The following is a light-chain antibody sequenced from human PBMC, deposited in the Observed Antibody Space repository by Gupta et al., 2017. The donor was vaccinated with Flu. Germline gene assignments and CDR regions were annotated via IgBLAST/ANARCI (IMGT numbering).Light chain of an antibody. J-gene: IGKJ4*01. CDR3: QQRGTWPPLT. CDR1: QSIGSY. V-gene: IGKV3-11*01. CDR2: DAS. Sequence: EIVLTQSPATLSLSPGERATLSCRASQSIGSYLAWYQQKPGQTPRLLIYDASTRATGIPARFSGSGSGTDFTLTISSLETEDSAIYYCQQRGTWPPLTFGGGTRVDVK.